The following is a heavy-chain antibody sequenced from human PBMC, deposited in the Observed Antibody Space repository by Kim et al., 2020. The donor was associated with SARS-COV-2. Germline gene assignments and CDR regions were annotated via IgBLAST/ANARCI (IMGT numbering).Heavy chain of an antibody. D-gene: IGHD1-1*01. CDR1: GFTFSGSA. CDR3: TRGLDPYYYYYYGMDV. V-gene: IGHV3-73*01. CDR2: IRSKANSYAT. Sequence: GGSLRLSCAASGFTFSGSAMHWVRQASGKGLEWVGRIRSKANSYATAYAASVKGRFTITRDDSKNTAYLQMNSLKTEDTAVYYCTRGLDPYYYYYYGMDVWGQGNTVTVSS. J-gene: IGHJ6*02.